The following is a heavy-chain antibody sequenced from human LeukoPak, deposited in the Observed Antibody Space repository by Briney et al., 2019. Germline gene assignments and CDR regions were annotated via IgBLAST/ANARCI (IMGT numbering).Heavy chain of an antibody. CDR3: ARGFTYYYDSSGYPILGY. CDR1: SYSFTSYG. D-gene: IGHD3-22*01. Sequence: ASVKASCKASSYSFTSYGITWVRQAPGHGLEWMGWISAYNGNTNYAQNLQDRVTMTTDTPTSTAYMELRSLRSDDTAVYYCARGFTYYYDSSGYPILGYWGQGTLVTVSS. J-gene: IGHJ4*02. CDR2: ISAYNGNT. V-gene: IGHV1-18*01.